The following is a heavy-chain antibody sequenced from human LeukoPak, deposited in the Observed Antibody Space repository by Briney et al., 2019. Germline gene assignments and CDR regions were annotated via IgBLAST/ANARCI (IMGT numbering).Heavy chain of an antibody. J-gene: IGHJ4*02. CDR3: ARGGNSSWDY. D-gene: IGHD6-6*01. Sequence: GGSLRLSCAASGFVFSNYWMSWVRQAPGKGLEWVANIKPDGTEKYYEDSLKGRFTISRDNAKNSLYLQMNSLRVEDTAVYYCARGGNSSWDYWGQGALVTVSS. CDR1: GFVFSNYW. CDR2: IKPDGTEK. V-gene: IGHV3-7*01.